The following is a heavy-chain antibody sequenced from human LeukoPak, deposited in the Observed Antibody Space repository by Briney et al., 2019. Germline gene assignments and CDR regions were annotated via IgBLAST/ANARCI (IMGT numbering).Heavy chain of an antibody. D-gene: IGHD2/OR15-2a*01. CDR3: AKDLSDAFDI. CDR2: ISGSGGST. Sequence: GGSLRLSCAASRFTFCSYAVSCVRQAPGKGLEWVSAISGSGGSTYYAESVKGRFTISRDKSKNTLYLQMNSLRAEDTAVYYCAKDLSDAFDIWGQGTMVTVSS. J-gene: IGHJ3*02. V-gene: IGHV3-23*01. CDR1: RFTFCSYA.